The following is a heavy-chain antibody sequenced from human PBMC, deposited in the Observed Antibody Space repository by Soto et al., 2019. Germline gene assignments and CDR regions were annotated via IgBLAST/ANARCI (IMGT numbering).Heavy chain of an antibody. V-gene: IGHV1-69*01. CDR3: ARSQGSSTSLEIYYYYYYGMDV. J-gene: IGHJ6*02. D-gene: IGHD2-2*01. Sequence: QVQLVQSGAEVKKPGSSVKVSCKASGGTFSSYAISWVRQAPGQGLEWMGGIIPIPGTANYAQKFQGRVTITADESTSTAYMERSSLRSEDTAVYYCARSQGSSTSLEIYYYYYYGMDVWGQGTRVTVSS. CDR1: GGTFSSYA. CDR2: IIPIPGTA.